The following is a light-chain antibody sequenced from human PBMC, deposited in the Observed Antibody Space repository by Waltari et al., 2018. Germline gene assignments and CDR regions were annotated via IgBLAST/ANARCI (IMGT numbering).Light chain of an antibody. V-gene: IGKV3-20*01. Sequence: EVVLTQSPGTLSLSPGERATLSCRASQRLIKRYLAWYQQKPGQAPTLLIYGASNRAAGIPDRFSGSGSETDFTLTISRLEAEDFGVYYCQQYGSSVMYTFGQGTKLEIK. CDR2: GAS. CDR3: QQYGSSVMYT. J-gene: IGKJ2*01. CDR1: QRLIKRY.